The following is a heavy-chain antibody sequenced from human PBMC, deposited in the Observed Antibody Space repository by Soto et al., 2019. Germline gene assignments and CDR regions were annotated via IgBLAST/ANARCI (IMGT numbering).Heavy chain of an antibody. V-gene: IGHV4-59*01. CDR1: GGFISFYY. Sequence: PSETLSLTCTVSGGFISFYYWSWIRQPPGKGLEWIGYVYYSGDTKYSPSLKSRVTISVDTSKDQFSLKLSSVTAADTALYYCTRYCSSNSCSYGMDVWGQGTSVTVSS. CDR3: TRYCSSNSCSYGMDV. J-gene: IGHJ6*02. CDR2: VYYSGDT. D-gene: IGHD2-2*01.